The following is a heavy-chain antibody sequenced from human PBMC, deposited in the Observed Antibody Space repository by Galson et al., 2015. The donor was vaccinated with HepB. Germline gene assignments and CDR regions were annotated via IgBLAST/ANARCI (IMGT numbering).Heavy chain of an antibody. J-gene: IGHJ4*02. CDR3: ARDQWQCSTSCYNPLDY. D-gene: IGHD2-2*02. CDR1: GFTFSSFT. V-gene: IGHV3-21*06. CDR2: VSSSSRFI. Sequence: SLRLSCAASGFTFSSFTMHWVRQAPGKGLEWVSSVSSSSRFIKYADSVRGRFTISRDNANNLVYLQMNSLTAEDTAVYYCARDQWQCSTSCYNPLDYWGQGTLVTVSS.